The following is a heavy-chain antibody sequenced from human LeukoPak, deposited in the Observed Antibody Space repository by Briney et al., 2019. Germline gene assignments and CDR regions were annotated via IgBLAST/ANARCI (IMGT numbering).Heavy chain of an antibody. D-gene: IGHD6-13*01. CDR3: ASGRQLGR. CDR1: GFSFSTYG. J-gene: IGHJ4*02. CDR2: IKQDESEK. Sequence: GGSLGLSCAASGFSFSTYGMSWVRQAPGKGLEWVANIKQDESEKYYVNSVKGRFTISRDNTKNSLYLQMNSLRVEDTAVYYCASGRQLGRWGQGTLVTVSS. V-gene: IGHV3-7*03.